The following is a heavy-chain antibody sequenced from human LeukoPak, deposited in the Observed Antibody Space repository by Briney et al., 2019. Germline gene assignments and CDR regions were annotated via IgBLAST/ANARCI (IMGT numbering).Heavy chain of an antibody. V-gene: IGHV4-39*01. CDR2: IYYSGST. D-gene: IGHD3-10*01. CDR1: AGSISSSSYY. J-gene: IGHJ4*02. CDR3: ARRVVRGVIGLYYFDY. Sequence: SETLSLTCTVSAGSISSSSYYWGWIRQPPGKGLEWIGSIYYSGSTYYNPSLKSRVTISVDTSKNQFSLKLSSVTAADTAVYYCARRVVRGVIGLYYFDYWGQGTLVTVSS.